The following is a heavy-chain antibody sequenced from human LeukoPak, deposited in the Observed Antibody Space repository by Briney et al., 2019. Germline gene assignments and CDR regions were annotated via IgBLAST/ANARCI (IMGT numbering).Heavy chain of an antibody. CDR3: ARAVVVAATLINYYMDV. CDR1: GGSISSYY. D-gene: IGHD2-15*01. J-gene: IGHJ6*03. Sequence: SETLSLTCTVSGGSISSYYWSWIRQPPGKGLEWIGYIYYSGSTNYNPSLKSRVTISVDTSKNQFSLKLSSVTAADTAVYYCARAVVVAATLINYYMDVWGKGTTVTVSS. CDR2: IYYSGST. V-gene: IGHV4-59*01.